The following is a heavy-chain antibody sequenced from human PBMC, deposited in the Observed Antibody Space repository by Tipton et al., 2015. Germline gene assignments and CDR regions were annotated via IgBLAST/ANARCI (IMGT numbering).Heavy chain of an antibody. Sequence: LRLSCSVSGDSVSSGFYYWSWIRQPPGKGLEWIAYIHYTGSTNSNPSLKSRVSVSVDTTENQFSLRLTAVTAADTAVYYCAVAMTHGNDAFDVWGPGTMVIVSS. CDR1: GDSVSSGFYY. J-gene: IGHJ3*01. D-gene: IGHD2-15*01. CDR3: AVAMTHGNDAFDV. V-gene: IGHV4-61*01. CDR2: IHYTGST.